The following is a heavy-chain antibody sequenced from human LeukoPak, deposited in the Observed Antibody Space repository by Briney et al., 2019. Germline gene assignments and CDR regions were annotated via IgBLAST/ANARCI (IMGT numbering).Heavy chain of an antibody. J-gene: IGHJ6*03. D-gene: IGHD2-2*03. CDR1: DHTFSSDG. Sequence: ASVKVSCKISDHTFSSDGFTWVRQAPGKGLEWMGWINVYNGKTDYAHKFQGRVTMTTDTSTDTAYMDLRSLRSEDTAVYYCARAMDIVVVPAAMDYYYYYMDVWGKGTTVTVSS. CDR2: INVYNGKT. CDR3: ARAMDIVVVPAAMDYYYYYMDV. V-gene: IGHV1-18*01.